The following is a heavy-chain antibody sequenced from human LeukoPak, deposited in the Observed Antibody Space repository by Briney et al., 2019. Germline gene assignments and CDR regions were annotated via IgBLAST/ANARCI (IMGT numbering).Heavy chain of an antibody. D-gene: IGHD1-14*01. J-gene: IGHJ6*03. CDR3: ARHGPDLGGYYYYMDV. V-gene: IGHV4-39*01. Sequence: PSETLSLTCTVSGGSISSSSYYWGWIRQPPGKGLEWIGTIYYSGSTYYNPSLKSRVTISVDTSKNQFSLKLSSVTAADTAVYYCARHGPDLGGYYYYMDVWGKGTTVTVSS. CDR1: GGSISSSSYY. CDR2: IYYSGST.